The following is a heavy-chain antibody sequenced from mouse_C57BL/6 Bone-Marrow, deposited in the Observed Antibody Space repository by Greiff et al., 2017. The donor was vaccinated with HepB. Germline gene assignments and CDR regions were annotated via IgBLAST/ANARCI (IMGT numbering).Heavy chain of an antibody. J-gene: IGHJ1*03. CDR1: EYEFPSHD. Sequence: EVKLVESGGGLVQPGESLKLSCESNEYEFPSHDMSWVRKTPEKRLELVAAINSDGGSTYYPDTMERRLIIDSDNTKKTMYLQMSSLRSEDTAFYYCARHGGLRQNWYFDVWGTGTTVTVSS. CDR3: ARHGGLRQNWYFDV. CDR2: INSDGGST. D-gene: IGHD2-4*01. V-gene: IGHV5-2*01.